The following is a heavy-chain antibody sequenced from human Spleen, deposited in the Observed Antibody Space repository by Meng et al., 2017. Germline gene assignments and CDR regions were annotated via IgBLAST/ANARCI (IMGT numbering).Heavy chain of an antibody. J-gene: IGHJ6*02. Sequence: SETLSLTCAVYGGSFSAYYWTWIRQPPGKGLEWIGEINHRGSTNYNPSLKSRVTISVDTSKNQFSLRLISVTAADTAIYYCARDNKGWLRSVFYYGMDVWGQGTTVTVSS. V-gene: IGHV4-34*01. CDR2: INHRGST. CDR3: ARDNKGWLRSVFYYGMDV. D-gene: IGHD5-24*01. CDR1: GGSFSAYY.